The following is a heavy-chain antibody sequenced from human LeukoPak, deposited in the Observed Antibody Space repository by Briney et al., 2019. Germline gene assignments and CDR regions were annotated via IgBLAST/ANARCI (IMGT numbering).Heavy chain of an antibody. V-gene: IGHV3-66*02. CDR3: ARDLADTAMAESH. CDR2: IYSGGST. CDR1: GFTVSSNY. D-gene: IGHD5-18*01. J-gene: IGHJ4*02. Sequence: GGSLRLSCAASGFTVSSNYMSWVRQAPGKGLEWVSVIYSGGSTYYADSVKGRFTISRDNSKNTLYLQMNSLRAEDTAVYYCARDLADTAMAESHWGRGTLVTVSS.